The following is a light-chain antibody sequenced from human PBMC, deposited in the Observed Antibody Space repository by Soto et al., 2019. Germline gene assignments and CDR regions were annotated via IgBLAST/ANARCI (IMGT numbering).Light chain of an antibody. Sequence: QSALTQPPSASGSPGQSVTISCTGASSDVGRYNYVSWYQQHPGKAPKLMIYEVTKRPSGVPDRFSGSKSGNTASLTVSGLQAEDEADYYCSSYAGSNIWVFGTGTKLTVL. V-gene: IGLV2-8*01. CDR1: SSDVGRYNY. CDR3: SSYAGSNIWV. J-gene: IGLJ1*01. CDR2: EVT.